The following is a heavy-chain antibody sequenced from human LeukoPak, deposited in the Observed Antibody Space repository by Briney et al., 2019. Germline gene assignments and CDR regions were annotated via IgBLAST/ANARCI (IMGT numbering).Heavy chain of an antibody. J-gene: IGHJ4*02. V-gene: IGHV1-46*01. CDR1: GYIFTSYN. CDR2: INPSSGST. Sequence: ASVKVSCKASGYIFTSYNLHWVRLAPGQGLEWMGVINPSSGSTSYAEKFQGRVTMTHDTPTSTVYMELSNLRSDDTAVFYCARVGRTVITPYCDYWGQGTLVTVSS. D-gene: IGHD4-17*01. CDR3: ARVGRTVITPYCDY.